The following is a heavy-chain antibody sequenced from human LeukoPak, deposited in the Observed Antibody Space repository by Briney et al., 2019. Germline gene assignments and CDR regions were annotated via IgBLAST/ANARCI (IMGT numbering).Heavy chain of an antibody. V-gene: IGHV3-23*01. CDR1: GFTFSSYA. CDR2: ISGSGGST. D-gene: IGHD2-15*01. CDR3: SKPGKRYCSGGSCYGDY. Sequence: QTGGSLRLSCAASGFTFSSYAMSWVRQAPGKGLEWVSAISGSGGSTYYADSVKGRFTISRDNSKNTLYLQMNSLRAEDTAVYYCSKPGKRYCSGGSCYGDYWGQGTLVTVSS. J-gene: IGHJ4*02.